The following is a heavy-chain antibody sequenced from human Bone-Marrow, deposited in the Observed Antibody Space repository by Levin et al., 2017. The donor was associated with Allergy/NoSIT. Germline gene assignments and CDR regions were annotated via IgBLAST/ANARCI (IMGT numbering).Heavy chain of an antibody. D-gene: IGHD2-15*01. J-gene: IGHJ6*02. V-gene: IGHV3-15*01. Sequence: GGSLRLSCTVSGFTFTNAWMSWVRQAPGKGLEWVGRIKSKADGGTTDYAAPVKGRFTISRDDPKNTLYLQMNSLKTEDTAVYYCTVADWRYYYGMDVWGQGTTVTVSS. CDR3: TVADWRYYYGMDV. CDR1: GFTFTNAW. CDR2: IKSKADGGTT.